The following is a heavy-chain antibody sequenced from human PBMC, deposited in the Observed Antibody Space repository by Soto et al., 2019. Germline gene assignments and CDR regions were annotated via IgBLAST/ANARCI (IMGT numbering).Heavy chain of an antibody. CDR2: INHSGST. D-gene: IGHD2-15*01. Sequence: PSETLSLTCAVYGGSFSGYYWSWIRQPPGKGLEWIGEINHSGSTNYNPSLKSRVTISVDTSKNQFSLKLSSVTAADTAVYYCATVGYCSGGSCWGQGTLVTVSS. CDR3: ATVGYCSGGSC. V-gene: IGHV4-34*01. CDR1: GGSFSGYY. J-gene: IGHJ4*02.